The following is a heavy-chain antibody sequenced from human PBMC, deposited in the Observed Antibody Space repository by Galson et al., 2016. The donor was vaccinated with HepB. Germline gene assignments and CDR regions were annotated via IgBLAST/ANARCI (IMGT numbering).Heavy chain of an antibody. CDR3: ARVRRTGSWMGVEQFDL. D-gene: IGHD6-13*01. CDR2: VSTSSSFI. J-gene: IGHJ2*01. V-gene: IGHV3-21*03. Sequence: SLRLSCAASGFTLSNHTMNWVRQAPGKGLEWVASVSTSSSFIYYADPVKGRLTISRDNAKNSLYLQINSLRDEDTSLYYCARVRRTGSWMGVEQFDLWGRGTLVTVSS. CDR1: GFTLSNHT.